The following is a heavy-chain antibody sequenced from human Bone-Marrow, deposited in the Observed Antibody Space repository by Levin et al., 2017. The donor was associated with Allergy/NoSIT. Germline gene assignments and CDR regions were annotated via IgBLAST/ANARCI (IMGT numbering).Heavy chain of an antibody. CDR3: ARDRHCSGDKCYGA. D-gene: IGHD2-15*01. CDR1: GFTVGNNY. CDR2: IYSGGGT. V-gene: IGHV3-66*02. Sequence: GGSLRLSCAVSGFTVGNNYLRWVRQAPGKGLEWVSLIYSGGGTYYADSVKGRFTISRDNSENTLHLQMNSLRVEDTAVYYCARDRHCSGDKCYGAWGQGTLVTVSS. J-gene: IGHJ5*02.